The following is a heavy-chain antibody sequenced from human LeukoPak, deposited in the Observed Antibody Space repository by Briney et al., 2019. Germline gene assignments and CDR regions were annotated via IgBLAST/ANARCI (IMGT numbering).Heavy chain of an antibody. V-gene: IGHV4-39*07. D-gene: IGHD2-2*01. CDR1: GGSISSSSYY. CDR2: IYYSGST. J-gene: IGHJ3*02. Sequence: SETLSLTCTVSGGSISSSSYYWGWIRQPPGKGLEWIGSIYYSGSTYYNPSLKSRVTISVDTSKNQFSLKLSSVTAADTAVYYCATRTASLGAFDIWGQGTMVTVS. CDR3: ATRTASLGAFDI.